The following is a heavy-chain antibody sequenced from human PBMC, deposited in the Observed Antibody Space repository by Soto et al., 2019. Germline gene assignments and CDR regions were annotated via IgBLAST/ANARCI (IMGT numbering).Heavy chain of an antibody. CDR1: GGSFSGYY. Sequence: SETLSLTCAVYGGSFSGYYWSWIRQPPGKGLEWIGEINHSGSTNYNPSLKSRVTISVDTSKNQFSLKLSSVTAADTAVYYCARGMVRGLTYYFDYWGQGTLVTVSS. D-gene: IGHD3-10*01. CDR2: INHSGST. J-gene: IGHJ4*02. V-gene: IGHV4-34*01. CDR3: ARGMVRGLTYYFDY.